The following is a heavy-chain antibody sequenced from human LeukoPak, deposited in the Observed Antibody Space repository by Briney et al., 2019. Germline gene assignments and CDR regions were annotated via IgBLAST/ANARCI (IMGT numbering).Heavy chain of an antibody. CDR1: GFTFSSFG. CDR3: AKDRARVGMNYYYYMDV. J-gene: IGHJ6*03. Sequence: GGSLRLSCAASGFTFSSFGMHWVRQAPGKGLEWVTFIRYDGSNKYYGDSVKGRFTISRDNSKNTLYLQMNSLRAEDTAVYYCAKDRARVGMNYYYYMDVWGKGTTVTVSS. D-gene: IGHD6-13*01. CDR2: IRYDGSNK. V-gene: IGHV3-30*02.